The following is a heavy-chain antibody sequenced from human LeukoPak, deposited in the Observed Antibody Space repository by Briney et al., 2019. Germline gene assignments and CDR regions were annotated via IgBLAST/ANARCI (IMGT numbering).Heavy chain of an antibody. J-gene: IGHJ4*02. D-gene: IGHD1-7*01. Sequence: GGSLRLSCAASGFTFTSYSMSWVRQLQGKGWGGFFVTIIRVVKTSYEAPGRGGSPSPRDSSKNTLFLQMNSLRAEDTALYFCARKAQYNGHYPLDYWGQGTLVTVSS. CDR1: GFTFTSYS. V-gene: IGHV3-23*01. CDR3: ARKAQYNGHYPLDY. CDR2: TIIRVVKT.